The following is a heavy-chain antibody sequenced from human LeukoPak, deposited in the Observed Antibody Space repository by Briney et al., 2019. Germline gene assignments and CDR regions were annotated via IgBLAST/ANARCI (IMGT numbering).Heavy chain of an antibody. J-gene: IGHJ6*02. CDR2: ISGSGGST. CDR3: AKALGPYYYGSGPYYYYGMDV. D-gene: IGHD3-10*01. Sequence: EGSLRLSCAASGFTFSSYAMSWVRQAPGKGLEWVSAISGSGGSTYYADSVKGRFTISRDNSKNTLYLQMNSLRAEDTAVYYCAKALGPYYYGSGPYYYYGMDVWGQGTTVTVSS. CDR1: GFTFSSYA. V-gene: IGHV3-23*01.